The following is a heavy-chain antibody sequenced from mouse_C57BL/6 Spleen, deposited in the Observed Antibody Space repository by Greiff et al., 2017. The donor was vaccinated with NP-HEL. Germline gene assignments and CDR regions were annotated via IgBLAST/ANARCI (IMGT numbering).Heavy chain of an antibody. J-gene: IGHJ4*01. D-gene: IGHD1-1*01. V-gene: IGHV3-6*01. Sequence: DVQLQESGPGLVKPSQSLSLTCSVTGYSITSGYYWNWIRQFPGNKLEWMGYISYDGSNNYNPSLKNRISITRDTSKNQFFLKLNSVTTEDTATYYCARGQGVYYGSSYGAMDYWGQGTSVTVSS. CDR2: ISYDGSN. CDR1: GYSITSGYY. CDR3: ARGQGVYYGSSYGAMDY.